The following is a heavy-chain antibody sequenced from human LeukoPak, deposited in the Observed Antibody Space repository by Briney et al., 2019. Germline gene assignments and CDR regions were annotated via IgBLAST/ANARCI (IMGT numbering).Heavy chain of an antibody. CDR1: GFTFSSYG. J-gene: IGHJ4*02. CDR3: AKGYGSGSYSVDY. V-gene: IGHV3-30*18. D-gene: IGHD3-10*01. Sequence: SGGSLRLSCAASGFTFSSYGLHWVRQAPGKGLEWVTFISYDGSNKYYADSVKGRFTISRDNSENTLYLQMNSLRVEDTAMYHCAKGYGSGSYSVDYWGQGTLVTVSS. CDR2: ISYDGSNK.